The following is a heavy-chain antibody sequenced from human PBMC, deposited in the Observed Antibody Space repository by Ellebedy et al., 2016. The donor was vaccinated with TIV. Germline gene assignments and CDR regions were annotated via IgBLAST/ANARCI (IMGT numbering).Heavy chain of an antibody. CDR1: GFTFSSYA. V-gene: IGHV3-23*01. J-gene: IGHJ6*02. CDR3: ASALIVGATGRDMDV. Sequence: PGGSLRLSCVASGFTFSSYAMCWVRQAPGKGLEWVSTISDSGGNTYFPDSVKGRFTISRDNSRNTVYLQMNNLRAEDTAVYYCASALIVGATGRDMDVWGQGTTVTVSS. CDR2: ISDSGGNT. D-gene: IGHD1-26*01.